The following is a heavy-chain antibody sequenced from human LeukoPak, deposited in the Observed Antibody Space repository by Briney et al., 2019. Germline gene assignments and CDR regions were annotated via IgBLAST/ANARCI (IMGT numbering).Heavy chain of an antibody. J-gene: IGHJ3*02. Sequence: SVKVSCKASGGTFSSYAISWVRQAPGQGLEWMGRIIPILGIANYAQKLQGRVTITADKSTSTAYMELSSLRSEDTAVYYCASANQLRYFDWLSSSDAFDIWGQGTMVTVSS. CDR1: GGTFSSYA. V-gene: IGHV1-69*04. D-gene: IGHD3-9*01. CDR2: IIPILGIA. CDR3: ASANQLRYFDWLSSSDAFDI.